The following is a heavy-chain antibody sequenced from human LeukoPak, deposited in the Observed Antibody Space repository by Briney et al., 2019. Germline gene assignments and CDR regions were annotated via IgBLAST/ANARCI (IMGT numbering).Heavy chain of an antibody. Sequence: GSLRLSCAASGFTFSSYGMHWVRQAPGKGLEGVAVIWYDGSNKYYSDSVKGRFTISRDNSKNTLYLQMSSLTDEDTAVYYCARDYEGKVWFGHMDVWGQGTTVTVSS. V-gene: IGHV3-33*01. D-gene: IGHD3-10*01. CDR1: GFTFSSYG. CDR3: ARDYEGKVWFGHMDV. CDR2: IWYDGSNK. J-gene: IGHJ6*02.